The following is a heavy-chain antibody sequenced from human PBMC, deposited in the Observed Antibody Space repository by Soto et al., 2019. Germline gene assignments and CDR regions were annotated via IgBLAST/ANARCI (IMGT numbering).Heavy chain of an antibody. V-gene: IGHV1-69*01. D-gene: IGHD5-18*01. J-gene: IGHJ6*02. CDR2: IIPIFGTA. CDR1: GGTFSSYA. Sequence: QVQLVQSGAEVKKPGSSVKVSCKASGGTFSSYAISWVRQAPGQGLEWMGGIIPIFGTANYAQKFQGRVTMTEDETTSRAYMELSSARSEDTAVYYCAIGAIQIWLGLLDYYYGMDVWGQGTTVTVSS. CDR3: AIGAIQIWLGLLDYYYGMDV.